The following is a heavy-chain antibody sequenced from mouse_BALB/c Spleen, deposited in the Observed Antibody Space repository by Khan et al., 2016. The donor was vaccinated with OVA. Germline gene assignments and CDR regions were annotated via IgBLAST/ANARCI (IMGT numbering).Heavy chain of an antibody. D-gene: IGHD2-3*01. J-gene: IGHJ4*01. CDR1: GFNIKDTY. CDR2: IDPANGNT. CDR3: ANDGYYPYAMDY. Sequence: VQLQQSGAELVKPGASVKLSCTASGFNIKDTYMHWVKQRPEQGLEWIGRIDPANGNTKYDPKFQGKATITADTSPNTAYLQLSSLTSEDTAVYYCANDGYYPYAMDYWGQGTSVTVSS. V-gene: IGHV14-3*02.